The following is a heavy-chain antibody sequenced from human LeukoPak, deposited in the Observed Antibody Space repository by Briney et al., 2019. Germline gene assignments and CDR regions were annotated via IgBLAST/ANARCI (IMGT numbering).Heavy chain of an antibody. CDR2: LSYDGSNK. CDR1: GFTFSYYG. D-gene: IGHD3-16*01. CDR3: TKGVLGGTQSVSAGLDS. V-gene: IGHV3-30*18. Sequence: GGSLRLSRVASGFTFSYYGMHWVRQAPGKGLEWVAVLSYDGSNKYYADSVKGRFTISRDNSKNTLFLQMNSLRAEDTAVYYCTKGVLGGTQSVSAGLDSWGQGTLVTVSS. J-gene: IGHJ4*02.